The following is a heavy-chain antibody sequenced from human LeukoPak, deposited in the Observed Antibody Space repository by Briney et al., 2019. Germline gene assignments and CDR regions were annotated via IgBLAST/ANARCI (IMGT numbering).Heavy chain of an antibody. CDR1: GGTFSSYA. V-gene: IGHV1-69*06. D-gene: IGHD6-6*01. Sequence: SVKVSCKASGGTFSSYAISWVRQAPGQGLEWMGGIIPIFGTASYAQKFQGRVTITADKSTSTAYMELSSLRSEDTAVYYCARVGAARPEAGYFDYWGQGTLVTVSS. J-gene: IGHJ4*02. CDR2: IIPIFGTA. CDR3: ARVGAARPEAGYFDY.